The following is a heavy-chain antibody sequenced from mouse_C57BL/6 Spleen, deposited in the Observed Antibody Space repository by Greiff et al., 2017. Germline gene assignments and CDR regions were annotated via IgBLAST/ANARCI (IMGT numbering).Heavy chain of an antibody. J-gene: IGHJ4*01. V-gene: IGHV1-69*01. Sequence: VQLQQPGAELVMPGASVKLSCKASGYTFTSSWMHWVKQRPGQGLERIGEIDLSDSYTNYNQKFMGKFTLTVDKSYSSTYMQLSSLTSEDSAVYYCARYDGYYGGAMDYWGQGTSVTVSS. CDR2: IDLSDSYT. CDR3: ARYDGYYGGAMDY. CDR1: GYTFTSSW. D-gene: IGHD2-3*01.